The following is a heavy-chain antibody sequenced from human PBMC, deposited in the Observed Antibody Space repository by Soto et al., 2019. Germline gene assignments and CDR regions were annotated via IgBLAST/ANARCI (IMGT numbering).Heavy chain of an antibody. V-gene: IGHV1-69*13. CDR3: ARDRYCSSTSCYGEDRNYYYYGMDV. CDR2: IIPIFGTA. D-gene: IGHD2-2*01. Sequence: SVTVSCTASGGTFSSYAISWVRQAPGQGLEWMGGIIPIFGTANYTQKFQGRVTITADESTSTAYMELSSLRSEDTAVYYCARDRYCSSTSCYGEDRNYYYYGMDVWGQGTTVTVSS. J-gene: IGHJ6*02. CDR1: GGTFSSYA.